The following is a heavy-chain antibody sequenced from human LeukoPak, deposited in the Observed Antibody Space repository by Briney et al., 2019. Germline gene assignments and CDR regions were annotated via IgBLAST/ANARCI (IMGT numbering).Heavy chain of an antibody. V-gene: IGHV4-61*01. CDR3: ARSRAFNSGAFDP. CDR1: GASVSSASY. Sequence: SETLTLTCTVSGASVSSASYWTWIRQPPGKGVEWIAHIYNGVNTNYNPSLKSRVTISVDTSKNQFSLRLNSVTAADTAVYYCARSRAFNSGAFDPWGQGSLVTVSS. D-gene: IGHD1-26*01. J-gene: IGHJ5*02. CDR2: IYNGVNT.